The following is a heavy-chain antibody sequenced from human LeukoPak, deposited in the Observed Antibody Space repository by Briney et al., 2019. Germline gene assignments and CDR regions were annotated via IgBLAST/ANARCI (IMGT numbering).Heavy chain of an antibody. CDR3: ARHSGSGWQALGH. J-gene: IGHJ4*02. D-gene: IGHD6-19*01. V-gene: IGHV1-18*04. Sequence: ASVKVSCKASGYTFSNYGISWVRQAPGLGLEWMGWTSYNGNTSYAQKFQGRVTMTTDTSTTTAYMELRSLESDDTAVYYCARHSGSGWQALGHWGQGTLVTVSS. CDR1: GYTFSNYG. CDR2: TSYNGNT.